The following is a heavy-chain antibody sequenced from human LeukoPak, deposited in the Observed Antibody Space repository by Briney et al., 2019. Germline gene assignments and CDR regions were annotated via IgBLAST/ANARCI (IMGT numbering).Heavy chain of an antibody. D-gene: IGHD3-16*02. CDR1: NGSIGSYH. CDR3: ASAIVDPDTFDI. CDR2: VYYSGST. V-gene: IGHV4-59*01. Sequence: PSETLSFTCTVSNGSIGSYHWSWIRQPPGKGLEWIGYVYYSGSTTYNPSLKSRLTMSVDTSKNQFSLKLSSVTAADTAVYYCASAIVDPDTFDIWGQGTMVTVSS. J-gene: IGHJ3*02.